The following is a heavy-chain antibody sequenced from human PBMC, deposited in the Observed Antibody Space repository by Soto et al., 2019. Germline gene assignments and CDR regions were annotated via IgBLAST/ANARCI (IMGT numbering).Heavy chain of an antibody. V-gene: IGHV4-4*02. CDR1: SGSISSPNW. CDR3: AGQAPYGSVRIYDY. J-gene: IGHJ4*02. Sequence: QVQLQESGPGLVKPSGTLSLTCAVSSGSISSPNWWSWVRQPPGKGLEWIGEIYHSGSTRYNPSLQSRVTISVDTSKNQFSLRLTSVAAADTAVYYCAGQAPYGSVRIYDYWGQGSLVTVSS. D-gene: IGHD3-10*01. CDR2: IYHSGST.